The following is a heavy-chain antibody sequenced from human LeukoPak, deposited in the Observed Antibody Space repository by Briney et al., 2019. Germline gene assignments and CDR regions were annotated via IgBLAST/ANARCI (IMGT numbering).Heavy chain of an antibody. V-gene: IGHV1-2*04. CDR2: INPNSGGT. J-gene: IGHJ4*02. CDR3: ARGDKLFWSGYYWRAYDY. Sequence: GASVKVSCKASGYTFTGYYMHWVRQAPGQGLEWMGWINPNSGGTNYAQKFQGWVTMTRDTSISTAYMELSRLRSDDTAVYYCARGDKLFWSGYYWRAYDYWGQGTLVTVSS. D-gene: IGHD3-3*01. CDR1: GYTFTGYY.